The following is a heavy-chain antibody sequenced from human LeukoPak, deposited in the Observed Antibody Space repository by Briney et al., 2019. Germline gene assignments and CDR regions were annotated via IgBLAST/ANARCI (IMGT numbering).Heavy chain of an antibody. V-gene: IGHV3-7*01. CDR2: IKQDGSEK. Sequence: PGGSLRLSCAASGFTFSSYWMSWVRQAPGKGLEWVANIKQDGSEKYYVDSVKGRFTISRDNAKNSLYLQMNSLRAEDTAVYFCEGSYYDSSGYGAFDIWGQGTMVTVSS. J-gene: IGHJ3*02. CDR3: EGSYYDSSGYGAFDI. CDR1: GFTFSSYW. D-gene: IGHD3-22*01.